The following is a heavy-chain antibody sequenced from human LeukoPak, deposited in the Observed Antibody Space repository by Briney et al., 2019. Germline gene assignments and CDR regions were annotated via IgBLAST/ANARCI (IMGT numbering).Heavy chain of an antibody. V-gene: IGHV1-69*05. D-gene: IGHD1-26*01. CDR2: IIPIFGTA. J-gene: IGHJ2*01. CDR1: GGTFSSYA. CDR3: ARDVVLVGATSHWYFDL. Sequence: SVKVSCKASGGTFSSYAISWVRQAPGQGLEWMGGIIPIFGTANYAQKFQGRVTITTDESTSTAYMELSSLRSEDTAVYYCARDVVLVGATSHWYFDLWGRGTLVTVSS.